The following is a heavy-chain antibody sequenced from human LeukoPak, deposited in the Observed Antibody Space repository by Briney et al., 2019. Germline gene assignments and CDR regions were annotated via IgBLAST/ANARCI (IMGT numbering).Heavy chain of an antibody. V-gene: IGHV6-1*01. J-gene: IGHJ4*02. D-gene: IGHD3-10*01. Sequence: SQTLSLTCDISGDSVSSNSVIWNWIRQSPSRGLEWLGRTYYKSKWYNDYATSVQSRITINSDTSRNQFSLQLNSVTPEDTAVYYCARDLHGSRGKFDYWGQGTLVTVSS. CDR1: GDSVSSNSVI. CDR3: ARDLHGSRGKFDY. CDR2: TYYKSKWYN.